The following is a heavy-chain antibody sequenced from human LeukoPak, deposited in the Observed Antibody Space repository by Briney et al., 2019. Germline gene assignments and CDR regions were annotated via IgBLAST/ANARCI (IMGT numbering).Heavy chain of an antibody. Sequence: GGSLRLSCAASGFTFSSYAMSWVRQAPGKGLEWVSAISGSGGSTYYADSVKGRFTISRDNSKNTLYLQMNSLRAEDTAVYYCAKDRAGSTSITIFGVVMQDDAFDIWGQGTMVTVSS. CDR1: GFTFSSYA. CDR3: AKDRAGSTSITIFGVVMQDDAFDI. J-gene: IGHJ3*02. CDR2: ISGSGGST. D-gene: IGHD3-3*01. V-gene: IGHV3-23*01.